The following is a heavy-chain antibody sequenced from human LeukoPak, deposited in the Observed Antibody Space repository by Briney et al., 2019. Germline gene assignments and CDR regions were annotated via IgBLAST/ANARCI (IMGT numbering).Heavy chain of an antibody. J-gene: IGHJ4*02. CDR1: GYTFTSYD. CDR3: ARGYYYYDTRVNFDY. Sequence: ASVKVSCTASGYTFTSYDINWVRQAPGQGLEWMGWMNPNSGNTGYAQKFQGRVTMTRNTSISTAYMELSSLRSEDTAVYYCARGYYYYDTRVNFDYWGQGTLVTVSS. CDR2: MNPNSGNT. V-gene: IGHV1-8*01. D-gene: IGHD3-22*01.